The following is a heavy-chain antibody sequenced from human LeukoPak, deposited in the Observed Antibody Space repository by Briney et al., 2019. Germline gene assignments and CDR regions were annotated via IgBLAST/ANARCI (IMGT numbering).Heavy chain of an antibody. CDR2: INHSGST. CDR1: GGSFSGYY. D-gene: IGHD2-15*01. V-gene: IGHV4-34*01. J-gene: IGHJ4*02. CDR3: ASSLSRVVAGTFWDDH. Sequence: PSETLSLTCAVYGGSFSGYYWSWIRQPPGKGLEWIGEINHSGSTNYNPSLKSRVTISVDTSKNQFSLKLSSVTAADTAVYYCASSLSRVVAGTFWDDHWGQGTLVTVSS.